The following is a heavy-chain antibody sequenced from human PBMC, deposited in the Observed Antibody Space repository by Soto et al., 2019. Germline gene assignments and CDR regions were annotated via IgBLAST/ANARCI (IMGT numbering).Heavy chain of an antibody. D-gene: IGHD1-1*01. Sequence: SETLSLTCTVSGGSISSYYWSWIRQPPGKELQYIGYIYYSGSTNYNPSLKSRVTISDDTSTNQFSLTLSSVTAADTAVYYCARARDGYNYDRAFDIWGQGTMVT. V-gene: IGHV4-59*08. CDR2: IYYSGST. CDR3: ARARDGYNYDRAFDI. CDR1: GGSISSYY. J-gene: IGHJ3*02.